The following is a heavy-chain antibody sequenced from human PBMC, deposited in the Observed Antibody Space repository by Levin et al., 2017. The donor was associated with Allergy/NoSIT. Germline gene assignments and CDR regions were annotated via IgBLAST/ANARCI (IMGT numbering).Heavy chain of an antibody. CDR3: ARGEGYSSAENDAFDI. CDR2: INQSGSS. Sequence: GSLRLSCAVYGGSFSGYYWNWIRQPPGKGLEWIGEINQSGSSNYNPSLKSRVTISVDTSRKQFSLKLSSVTAADTAVYFCARGEGYSSAENDAFDIWGQGTKVTVSS. V-gene: IGHV4-34*01. J-gene: IGHJ3*02. CDR1: GGSFSGYY. D-gene: IGHD6-25*01.